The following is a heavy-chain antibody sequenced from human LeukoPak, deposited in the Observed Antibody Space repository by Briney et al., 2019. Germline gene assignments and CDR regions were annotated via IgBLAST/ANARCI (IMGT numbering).Heavy chain of an antibody. J-gene: IGHJ4*02. V-gene: IGHV1-2*06. D-gene: IGHD3-10*01. Sequence: GASVKVSCKASGYTFTGYYMHWVRQAPGQGLEWMGRINPNSGGTSYAQKFQGRVTMTRDTSISTAYMELSRLRSDDTAVYYCARRYLGSGSLPGLWGQGTLVTVSS. CDR2: INPNSGGT. CDR1: GYTFTGYY. CDR3: ARRYLGSGSLPGL.